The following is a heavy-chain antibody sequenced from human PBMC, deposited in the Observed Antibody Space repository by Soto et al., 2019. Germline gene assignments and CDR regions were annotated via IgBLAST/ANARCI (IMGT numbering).Heavy chain of an antibody. J-gene: IGHJ3*02. Sequence: GGSLRLSCAASGFTCSRYSMNWVRQAPGKGLEWVSSISSSSSYIYYADSVKGRFTISRDNAKNSLYLQMNSLRAEDTALYHCARARYSSGWYGDAFDIWGQGTMVTVSS. CDR2: ISSSSSYI. CDR3: ARARYSSGWYGDAFDI. CDR1: GFTCSRYS. V-gene: IGHV3-21*04. D-gene: IGHD6-19*01.